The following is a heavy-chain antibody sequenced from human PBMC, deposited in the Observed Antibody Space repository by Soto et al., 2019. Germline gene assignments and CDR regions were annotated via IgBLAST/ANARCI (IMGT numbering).Heavy chain of an antibody. CDR2: IGVGSGSP. CDR3: ARAPILVSVTLHENYFDS. J-gene: IGHJ4*02. Sequence: SVKVSCKASGFTFTNSAVQWVRQARGQRLEWIGWIGVGSGSPNYAQKFQERVTITRDESTNTVYMELSNLRSADTGVYYRARAPILVSVTLHENYFDSWGQGTLVTVSS. V-gene: IGHV1-58*01. D-gene: IGHD2-21*02. CDR1: GFTFTNSA.